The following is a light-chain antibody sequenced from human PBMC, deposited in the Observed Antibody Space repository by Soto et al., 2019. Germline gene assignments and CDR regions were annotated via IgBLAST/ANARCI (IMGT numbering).Light chain of an antibody. V-gene: IGKV3-20*01. J-gene: IGKJ5*01. Sequence: VLTQSPATLSLSPGESATLSCRASQSLANSFIAWYQQKPGQAPRLLIYDTSSRASGIPDRFSGSGSGTDFTLTISRLETEDFAVFYCQQYGTSEIIFGQGTRLEIK. CDR2: DTS. CDR3: QQYGTSEII. CDR1: QSLANSF.